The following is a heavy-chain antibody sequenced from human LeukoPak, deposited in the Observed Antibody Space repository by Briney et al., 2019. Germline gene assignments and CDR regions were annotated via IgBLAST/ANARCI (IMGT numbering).Heavy chain of an antibody. J-gene: IGHJ6*02. CDR3: ARGRITIFGVPIWRDYYGMDV. V-gene: IGHV4-59*12. CDR2: IYYTGST. CDR1: GGFITSYY. D-gene: IGHD3-3*01. Sequence: SETLSLTCTVSGGFITSYYWSWIRQPPGKGLEWIGYIYYTGSTNYNPSLKSRVTISVDTSKTQFSLKLRSVTAADTAVYYCARGRITIFGVPIWRDYYGMDVWGQGTTVTVSS.